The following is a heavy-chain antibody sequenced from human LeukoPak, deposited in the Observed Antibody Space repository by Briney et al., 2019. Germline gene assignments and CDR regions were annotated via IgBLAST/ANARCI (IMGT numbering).Heavy chain of an antibody. D-gene: IGHD4-17*01. CDR2: IYYTGSI. CDR1: GYSLSTSNY. V-gene: IGHV4-28*05. Sequence: SETLSLTCAVSGYSLSTSNYWAWIRQPPGKGLEWIGHIYYTGSIYYNPPLKSRVTMSVDTSKNQFSLKLSSVTAVDTAVYYCARKTTTGPTKAAFDIWGQGTMVTVTS. J-gene: IGHJ3*02. CDR3: ARKTTTGPTKAAFDI.